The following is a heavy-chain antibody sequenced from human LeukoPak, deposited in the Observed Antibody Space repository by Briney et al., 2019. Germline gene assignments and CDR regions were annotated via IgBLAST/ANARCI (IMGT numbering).Heavy chain of an antibody. Sequence: SETLSLTCTVSGDSINSLNLWSWVRQPPGKGLEWIGEMYLSGTTHSNPSVKSRVTISIDKSKNQFFLNLSSVTAADTAVYYCAGLVGRYSSGLYYYYFDYWGQGTLVTVSS. D-gene: IGHD3-22*01. CDR2: MYLSGTT. V-gene: IGHV4-4*02. CDR1: GDSINSLNL. CDR3: AGLVGRYSSGLYYYYFDY. J-gene: IGHJ4*02.